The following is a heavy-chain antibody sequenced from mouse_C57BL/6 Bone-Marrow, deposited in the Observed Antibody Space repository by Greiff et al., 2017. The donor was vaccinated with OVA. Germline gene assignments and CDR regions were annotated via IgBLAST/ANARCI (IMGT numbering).Heavy chain of an antibody. CDR3: ARGGDYDRFAY. J-gene: IGHJ3*01. CDR1: GFTFSDYY. Sequence: EVQGVESGGGLVQPGGSLKLSCAASGFTFSDYYMYWVRQTPEKRLEWVAYISNGGGSTYYPDTVKGRFTISRDNAKNTLYLQMSRLKSEDTAMYYCARGGDYDRFAYWGQGTLVTVSA. D-gene: IGHD2-4*01. V-gene: IGHV5-12*01. CDR2: ISNGGGST.